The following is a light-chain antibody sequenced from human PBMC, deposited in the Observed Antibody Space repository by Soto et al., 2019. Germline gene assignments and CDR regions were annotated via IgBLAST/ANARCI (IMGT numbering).Light chain of an antibody. CDR2: DAS. Sequence: DIQITQSPSTLSASVGDRVTITCRASQIINGCMAWYQQQPGKAPKLLIYDASTLEGGVPSRFSGSGSGTEFTFSINSLQPDDFATYFCQQCHIYWTFGQGTKVDIK. V-gene: IGKV1-5*01. J-gene: IGKJ1*01. CDR1: QIINGC. CDR3: QQCHIYWT.